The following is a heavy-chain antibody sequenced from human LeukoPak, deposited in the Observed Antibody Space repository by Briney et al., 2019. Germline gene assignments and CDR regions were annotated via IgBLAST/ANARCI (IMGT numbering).Heavy chain of an antibody. Sequence: ASVKVSCKASGYTFTSYYMHWVRQAPGQGLEWMGIINPSGGSTSYAQKFQGRVTMTRDMSTSTVYMELSSLKTEDTAVYYCTRDDFQHWGQGTLVTVSS. CDR3: TRDDFQH. J-gene: IGHJ1*01. CDR1: GYTFTSYY. CDR2: INPSGGST. V-gene: IGHV1-46*01.